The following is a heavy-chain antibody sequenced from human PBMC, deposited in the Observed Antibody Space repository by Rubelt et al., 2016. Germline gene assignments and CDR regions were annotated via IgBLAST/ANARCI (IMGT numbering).Heavy chain of an antibody. CDR2: FYWDDDK. CDR3: AHNKREDGCGGGSCYVVDD. D-gene: IGHD2-15*01. CDR1: GFSLSTSGVG. Sequence: QITLKESGPTLVKPTQTLTLTCTFSGFSLSTSGVGVGWIRQAPGKALEWLALFYWDDDKRYNPCLKGRLTITKDTSRNQVVLRMTNKGPVETATYYCAHNKREDGCGGGSCYVVDDRGQGTLVIVSS. J-gene: IGHJ4*02. V-gene: IGHV2-5*02.